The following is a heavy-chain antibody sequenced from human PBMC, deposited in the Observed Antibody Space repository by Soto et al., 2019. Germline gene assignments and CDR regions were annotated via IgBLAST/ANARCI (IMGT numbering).Heavy chain of an antibody. V-gene: IGHV3-30-3*01. Sequence: QVQLVESGGGVVQPGRSLRLSCAASGFTFSNYAMHWVRQDPGKGLEWVAVISYDGSNKYYADSVRGRFTISRDNSKNTLYLQMNSLRAEDTAVYYCARGYCSSTSCSSFDYWGQGTLVTVSS. CDR1: GFTFSNYA. CDR3: ARGYCSSTSCSSFDY. D-gene: IGHD2-2*01. CDR2: ISYDGSNK. J-gene: IGHJ4*02.